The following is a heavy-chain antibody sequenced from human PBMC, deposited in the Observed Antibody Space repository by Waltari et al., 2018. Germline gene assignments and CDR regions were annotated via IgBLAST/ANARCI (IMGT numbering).Heavy chain of an antibody. J-gene: IGHJ4*02. CDR3: ATVVRRGYYDSSGYNDY. CDR2: IYTSGST. V-gene: IGHV4-4*07. Sequence: QVQLQESGPGLVKPSETLSLTCTVSGGSISRYYWSWIRQPAGKGLEWIGRIYTSGSTNYNPSLKSRVTISVDKSKNQFSLKLSSVTAADTAVYYCATVVRRGYYDSSGYNDYWGQGTLVTVSS. D-gene: IGHD3-22*01. CDR1: GGSISRYY.